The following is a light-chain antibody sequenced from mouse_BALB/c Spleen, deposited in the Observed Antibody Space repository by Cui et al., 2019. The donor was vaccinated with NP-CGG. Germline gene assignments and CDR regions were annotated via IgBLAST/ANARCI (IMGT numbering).Light chain of an antibody. CDR2: GTN. CDR3: ALWYSNHWV. Sequence: QAVVSSESALTTSPDETVTLTCRSSTGAVTTSNYANWVQEKPDHLFTGLIGGTNNRAPGVPARFSGSLIGDKAALTITGTQTEDEAIYFCALWYSNHWVFGGGTKLTVL. J-gene: IGLJ1*01. V-gene: IGLV1*01. CDR1: TGAVTTSNY.